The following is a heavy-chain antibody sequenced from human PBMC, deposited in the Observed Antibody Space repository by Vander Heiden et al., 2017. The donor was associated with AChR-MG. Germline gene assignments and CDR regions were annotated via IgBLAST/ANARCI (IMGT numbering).Heavy chain of an antibody. V-gene: IGHV4-39*01. Sequence: QLQLQESGPGLVKPSETLSPTCTVSGGSISSSSYYWGWIRQPPGKGLEWIVSIYYSGSTYYNPALKSRVTISVDTSKNQFSLKLSSVTAADTAVYYCAESGSYPGGAFDIWGQGTMVTVSS. D-gene: IGHD1-26*01. J-gene: IGHJ3*02. CDR1: GGSISSSSYY. CDR2: IYYSGST. CDR3: AESGSYPGGAFDI.